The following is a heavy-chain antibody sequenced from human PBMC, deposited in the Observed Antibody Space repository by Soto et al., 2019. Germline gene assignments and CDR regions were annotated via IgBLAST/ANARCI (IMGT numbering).Heavy chain of an antibody. V-gene: IGHV1-69*12. CDR2: IIPMFGTA. J-gene: IGHJ4*02. CDR1: GGTFSNYA. CDR3: ARGYDFWSDEPTPFDY. D-gene: IGHD3-3*01. Sequence: QVQLVQSGPEVKKPGSSVKVSCKASGGTFSNYAINWVRQAPGQALEWMAGIIPMFGTANYAQTFQDTVTITAAESTSTAYMELSSLRSEDTAVYYCARGYDFWSDEPTPFDYWGQGTLVTVSS.